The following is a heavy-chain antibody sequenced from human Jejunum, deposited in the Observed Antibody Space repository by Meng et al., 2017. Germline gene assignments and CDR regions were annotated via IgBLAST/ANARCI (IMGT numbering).Heavy chain of an antibody. V-gene: IGHV1-18*01. CDR3: ARDYSGTSYRYSDY. D-gene: IGHD1-26*01. Sequence: QVQLVQSGAVVKNPGASVKVSCKTSGYTFTSYGISWVRQAPGQGLEWMGWISVYHGNTNYAQKLQGRVTMTTDTSTSTAYMELRSLRSDDTAVYFCARDYSGTSYRYSDYWGQGTLVTVSS. CDR1: GYTFTSYG. J-gene: IGHJ4*02. CDR2: ISVYHGNT.